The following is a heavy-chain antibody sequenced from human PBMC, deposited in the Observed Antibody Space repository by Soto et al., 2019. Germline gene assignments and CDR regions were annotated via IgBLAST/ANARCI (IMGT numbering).Heavy chain of an antibody. Sequence: EVPLVESGGGLVQPGGPLRLSCAASGFTLSDHYMDWVRQAPGKGLEWVGRTKNKANRYTTEYAASVNGRFTISRDDSKNSLYLQMNSLKTEDTAVYYCARWVRGSPDNWGQGTLVTVSS. D-gene: IGHD3-16*01. J-gene: IGHJ4*02. CDR3: ARWVRGSPDN. V-gene: IGHV3-72*01. CDR1: GFTLSDHY. CDR2: TKNKANRYTT.